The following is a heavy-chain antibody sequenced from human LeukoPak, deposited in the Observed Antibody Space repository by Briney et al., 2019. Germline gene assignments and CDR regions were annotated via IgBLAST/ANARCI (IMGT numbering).Heavy chain of an antibody. CDR1: GGSISSSSYY. CDR3: ARYSNYVPFDY. J-gene: IGHJ4*02. CDR2: IYYSGST. V-gene: IGHV4-39*07. D-gene: IGHD4-11*01. Sequence: SETLSLTCPVSGGSISSSSYYWGWIRQPPGKGLEWIGSIYYSGSTYYNPSLKSRVTISVDTSKNQFSLKLSSVTAADTAVYYCARYSNYVPFDYWGQGTLVTVSS.